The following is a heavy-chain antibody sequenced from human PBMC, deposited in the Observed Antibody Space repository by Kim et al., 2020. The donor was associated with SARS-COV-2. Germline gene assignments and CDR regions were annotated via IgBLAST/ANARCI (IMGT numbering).Heavy chain of an antibody. Sequence: SGKVSCKASGGSLSNYAISWVRQVPGQGLQWMGEVVPFLGTTIYAQMFEGRVMITAAEAAATAYMELSSLRSDDTAVYYCARVIVAVSPKNAFSIGGQGTCITVS. CDR1: GGSLSNYA. V-gene: IGHV1-69*13. CDR2: VVPFLGTT. D-gene: IGHD2-15*01. J-gene: IGHJ3*02. CDR3: ARVIVAVSPKNAFSI.